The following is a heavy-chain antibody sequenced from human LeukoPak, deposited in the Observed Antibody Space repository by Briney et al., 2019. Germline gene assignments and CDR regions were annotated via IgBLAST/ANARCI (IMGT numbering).Heavy chain of an antibody. J-gene: IGHJ4*02. D-gene: IGHD3-10*01. CDR3: TTDLGTYYHGSQRLIPIDY. Sequence: GGSLRLSCVDSGFTFTNAWMSWVRQAPGKGLEWIGRIKSKTDGETTNYAEPVRGRFTISRDDSKSAVYLQMNSLKIEDTAVYYCTTDLGTYYHGSQRLIPIDYWGQGTLVTASS. V-gene: IGHV3-15*01. CDR2: IKSKTDGETT. CDR1: GFTFTNAW.